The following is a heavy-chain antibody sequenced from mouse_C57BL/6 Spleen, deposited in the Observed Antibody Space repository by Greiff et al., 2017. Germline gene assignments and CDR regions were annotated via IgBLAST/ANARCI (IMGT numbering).Heavy chain of an antibody. J-gene: IGHJ1*03. CDR2: IDPANGNT. CDR3: ARSRSTMVTTWYFDV. CDR1: GFNIKNTY. Sequence: VQLQQSVAELVRPGASVKLSCTASGFNIKNTYMHWVKQRPEQGLEWIGRIDPANGNTKYAPKFQGKATVTADTSSNTAYLQLSSLTSEDTAIYYCARSRSTMVTTWYFDVWGTGTTVTVSS. D-gene: IGHD2-2*01. V-gene: IGHV14-3*01.